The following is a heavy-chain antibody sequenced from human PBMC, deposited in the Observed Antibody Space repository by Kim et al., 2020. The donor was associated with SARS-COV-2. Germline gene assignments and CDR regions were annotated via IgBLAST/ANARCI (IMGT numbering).Heavy chain of an antibody. Sequence: SVKGQFTICSDRARNSLYLQMNSLKDEDTAVYYCASQYCSSTSCLPNTDYWGQGTLVTVSS. D-gene: IGHD2-2*01. J-gene: IGHJ4*02. CDR3: ASQYCSSTSCLPNTDY. V-gene: IGHV3-48*02.